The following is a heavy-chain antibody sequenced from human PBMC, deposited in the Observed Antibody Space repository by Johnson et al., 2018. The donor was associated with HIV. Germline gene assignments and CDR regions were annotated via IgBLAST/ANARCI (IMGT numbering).Heavy chain of an antibody. V-gene: IGHV3-74*02. CDR2: TNSDGSST. J-gene: IGHJ3*02. CDR1: GFTFSDHY. D-gene: IGHD3-3*01. Sequence: VQLVESGGGLVKAGGSLRLSCAASGFTFSDHYMTWIRQAPGKGLVWVSRTNSDGSSTNYADSVKGRFTISRDKAKNTLHLQMNSLRVEDTAVYYCARGQGFWAFDIWGQGTMVTVSS. CDR3: ARGQGFWAFDI.